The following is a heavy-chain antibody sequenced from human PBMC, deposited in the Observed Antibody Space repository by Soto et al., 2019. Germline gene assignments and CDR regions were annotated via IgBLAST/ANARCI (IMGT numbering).Heavy chain of an antibody. Sequence: GGSLRLSCAASGFTFSNAWMSWVRQAPGKGLEWVGRIKSKTDGGTTDYAAPVKGRFTISRDDSKNTLYLQMNSLKTEDTAVYYCTTDYCSGGSCYSFFGYWGQGTLVTVSS. CDR2: IKSKTDGGTT. D-gene: IGHD2-15*01. V-gene: IGHV3-15*01. J-gene: IGHJ4*02. CDR3: TTDYCSGGSCYSFFGY. CDR1: GFTFSNAW.